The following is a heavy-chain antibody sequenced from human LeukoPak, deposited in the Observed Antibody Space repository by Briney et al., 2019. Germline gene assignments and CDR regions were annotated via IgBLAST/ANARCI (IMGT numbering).Heavy chain of an antibody. J-gene: IGHJ3*01. CDR1: GFTFDDYA. CDR2: ISWNSGSI. V-gene: IGHV3-9*01. D-gene: IGHD4-17*01. Sequence: PGGSLRLSCAASGFTFDDYAMHWVRQAPGKGLEWVSGISWNSGSIGYADSVKGRFTISRDNSKNTLYLEMNSLRVGDTAMYYCAKDPNGDYVGAFDFWGQGTMVTVSS. CDR3: AKDPNGDYVGAFDF.